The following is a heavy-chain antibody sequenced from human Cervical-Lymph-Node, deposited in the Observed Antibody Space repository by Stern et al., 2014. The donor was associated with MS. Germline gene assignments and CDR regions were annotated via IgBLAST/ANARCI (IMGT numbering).Heavy chain of an antibody. CDR1: GFIFSNYA. CDR3: ASQI. Sequence: DQLVEYGGGVVQPGRSLRLSCAASGFIFSNYAMHWVRQPPGEGLEWVAVVSSDGANTYFADSVKGRFTISRDNSKNTLYLQMNSLKIEDTAIYYCASQIWGQGTMVTVSS. CDR2: VSSDGANT. J-gene: IGHJ3*02. V-gene: IGHV3-30*01.